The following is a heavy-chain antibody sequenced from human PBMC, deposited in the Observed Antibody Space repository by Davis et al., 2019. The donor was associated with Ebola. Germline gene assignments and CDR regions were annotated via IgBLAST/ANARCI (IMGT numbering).Heavy chain of an antibody. V-gene: IGHV1-69*13. J-gene: IGHJ4*02. CDR1: GGTFSSYA. Sequence: SVQVSCKASGGTFSSYAISWVRQAPGQGLEWMGGIIPIFGTANYAQKFQGRVTITADESTSTAYMELSSLRSEDTAVYYCARSDSSGSVNPDYWGQGTLVTVSS. D-gene: IGHD3-22*01. CDR3: ARSDSSGSVNPDY. CDR2: IIPIFGTA.